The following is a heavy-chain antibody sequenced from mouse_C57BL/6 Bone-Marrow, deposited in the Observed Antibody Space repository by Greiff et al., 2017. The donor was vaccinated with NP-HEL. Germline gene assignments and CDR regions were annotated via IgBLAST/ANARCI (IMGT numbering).Heavy chain of an antibody. CDR3: ARDRGDSDYFDY. J-gene: IGHJ2*01. Sequence: EVQLVESGGGLVKPGGSLKLSCAASGFTFSSYAMSWVRQTPEKRLEWVATISDGGSYTYYPDNVKGRFTISRDNAKNNLYLQMSHLKSEDTAMYYCARDRGDSDYFDYWGQGTTLTVSS. CDR1: GFTFSSYA. D-gene: IGHD3-1*01. CDR2: ISDGGSYT. V-gene: IGHV5-4*01.